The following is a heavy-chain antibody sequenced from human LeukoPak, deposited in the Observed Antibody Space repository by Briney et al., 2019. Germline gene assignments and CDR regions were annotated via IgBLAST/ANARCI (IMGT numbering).Heavy chain of an antibody. V-gene: IGHV3-66*01. CDR3: AREGRDLGVPFDY. CDR2: IYSGGST. CDR1: GFTVSRNS. J-gene: IGHJ4*02. Sequence: GGSLRLSCAASGFTVSRNSMSWVRQAPGKGLEWVSVIYSGGSTYYADSVKGRFTISRDNSKNTLYLQMNSLRAEDTAVYYCAREGRDLGVPFDYWGQGTLVTVSS. D-gene: IGHD3-10*01.